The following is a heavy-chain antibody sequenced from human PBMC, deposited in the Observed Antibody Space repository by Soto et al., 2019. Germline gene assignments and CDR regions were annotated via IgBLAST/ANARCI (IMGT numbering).Heavy chain of an antibody. V-gene: IGHV4-34*01. D-gene: IGHD3-10*01. CDR1: GGSVSGYY. Sequence: PSDTLALARAFYGGSVSGYYWGWIRQPPGKGLEWIGEINHSGSTNYNPSLKSRVTISVDTSKNQFSLKLSSVTAADTAVYYCARGRERNYYGSGSYYSTPNYYYYYGMDVWGQGTTVTVS. CDR3: ARGRERNYYGSGSYYSTPNYYYYYGMDV. CDR2: INHSGST. J-gene: IGHJ6*02.